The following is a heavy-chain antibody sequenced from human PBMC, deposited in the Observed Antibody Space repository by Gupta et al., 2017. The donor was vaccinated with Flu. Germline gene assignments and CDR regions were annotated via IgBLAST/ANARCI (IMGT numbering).Heavy chain of an antibody. CDR3: ARGGYASNWFFDP. D-gene: IGHD6-13*01. CDR2: ISASGTT. CDR1: GFTIITYA. Sequence: EAQLLQSGGGLIQGGGSLRLSCTASGFTIITYAMTWVRQAPGKGLEWVSSISASGTTYYAGSVKGRFTFSRDYSEDTVYLQMNSLRAEDTAVYYCARGGYASNWFFDPWGQGTLVTVSS. J-gene: IGHJ5*02. V-gene: IGHV3-23*01.